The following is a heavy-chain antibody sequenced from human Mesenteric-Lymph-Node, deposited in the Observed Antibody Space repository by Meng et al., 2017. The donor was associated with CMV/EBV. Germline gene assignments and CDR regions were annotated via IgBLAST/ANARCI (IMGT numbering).Heavy chain of an antibody. CDR3: ARGYCSGGKCYPSDF. CDR2: INPNSGGT. Sequence: ASVKVSCKATGYTFTGYYIHWVRQAPGQGLEWMGWINPNSGGTKYAEKFQGRVTMSRDTSISTAYMEVSRLRSDDTAVYFCARGYCSGGKCYPSDFWGQGTLVTVSS. D-gene: IGHD2-15*01. CDR1: GYTFTGYY. V-gene: IGHV1-2*02. J-gene: IGHJ4*02.